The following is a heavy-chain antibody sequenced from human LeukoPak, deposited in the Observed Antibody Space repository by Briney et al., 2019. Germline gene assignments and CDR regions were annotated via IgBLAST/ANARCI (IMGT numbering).Heavy chain of an antibody. D-gene: IGHD2-21*02. J-gene: IGHJ6*03. CDR1: EFTFSSNY. V-gene: IGHV3-21*01. CDR3: ARGTTALMDV. CDR2: ISSGTSFI. Sequence: GGSLRLSCAPSEFTFSSNYMNWVRQAPGKGLEWVSSISSGTSFIYYADSVKGRFTISRDNAKHSLYLQMNSLRAEDTAVYYCARGTTALMDVWGKGTTVTVSS.